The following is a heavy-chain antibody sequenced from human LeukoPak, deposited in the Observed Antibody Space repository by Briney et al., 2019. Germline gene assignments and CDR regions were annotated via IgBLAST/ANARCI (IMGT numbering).Heavy chain of an antibody. CDR3: ARRYCSGGSCYDY. Sequence: PGGALKISFKGSGYSFTTYWIGWVRPMPGKGLEWMGIIYPGDSDTRYSPSFQGQVTISADKSISTAYLQWSSLKASDTAMYYCARRYCSGGSCYDYWGQGTLVTVSS. D-gene: IGHD2-15*01. V-gene: IGHV5-51*01. CDR1: GYSFTTYW. J-gene: IGHJ4*02. CDR2: IYPGDSDT.